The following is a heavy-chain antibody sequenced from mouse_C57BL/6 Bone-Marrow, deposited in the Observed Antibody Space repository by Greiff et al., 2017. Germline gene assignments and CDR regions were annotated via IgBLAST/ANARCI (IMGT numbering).Heavy chain of an antibody. J-gene: IGHJ3*01. CDR2: ISSGGSYT. D-gene: IGHD4-1*01. CDR3: ARQGENWSY. CDR1: GFTFSSYG. V-gene: IGHV5-6*01. Sequence: EVQLVESGGDLVKPGGSLKLSCAASGFTFSSYGMSWVRQTPDKRLEWVATISSGGSYTYYPDSVKGRFTISRDNAQNTLYLQMSSLKSEDTAMXYWARQGENWSYWGQGTLVTVSA.